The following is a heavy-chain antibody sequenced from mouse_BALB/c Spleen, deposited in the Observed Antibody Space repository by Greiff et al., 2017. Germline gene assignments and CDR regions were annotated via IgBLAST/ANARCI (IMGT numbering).Heavy chain of an antibody. J-gene: IGHJ2*01. V-gene: IGHV5-17*02. CDR2: ISSGSSTI. CDR3: ARSAYGNYGGFFDY. D-gene: IGHD2-1*01. CDR1: GFTFSSFG. Sequence: EVMLVESGGGLVQPGGSRKLSCAASGFTFSSFGMHWVRQAPEKGLEWVAYISSGSSTIYYADTVKGRFTISRDNPKNTLFLQMTSLRSEDTAMYYCARSAYGNYGGFFDYWGQGTTRTVAS.